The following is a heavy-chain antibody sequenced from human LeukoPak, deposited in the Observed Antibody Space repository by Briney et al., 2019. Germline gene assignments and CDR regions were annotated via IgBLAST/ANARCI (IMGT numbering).Heavy chain of an antibody. CDR2: INSDGSST. CDR1: GTTFRNYW. CDR3: ARGYGDNSVLVGY. J-gene: IGHJ4*02. V-gene: IGHV3-74*01. Sequence: GGSLRLSCAASGTTFRNYWMHWVRQVPGKGLVWVSRINSDGSSTNYADSVKGRFTISRDNAKNTLYLQMNSLRAEDTAVYYCARGYGDNSVLVGYWGQGTLVSVSS. D-gene: IGHD4-23*01.